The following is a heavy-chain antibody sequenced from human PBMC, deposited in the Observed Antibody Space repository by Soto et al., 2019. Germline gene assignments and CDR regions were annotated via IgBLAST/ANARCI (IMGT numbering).Heavy chain of an antibody. J-gene: IGHJ4*02. D-gene: IGHD2-15*01. CDR1: GFTFSSYG. Sequence: PGGSLRLSCAASGFTFSSYGMHWVRQAPGKGLEWVAVISYDGSNKYYADSVKGRFTISRDNSKNTLYLQMNSLRAEDTAVYYCAKAITVVVASAFDYWGQGTLVTVSS. V-gene: IGHV3-30*18. CDR2: ISYDGSNK. CDR3: AKAITVVVASAFDY.